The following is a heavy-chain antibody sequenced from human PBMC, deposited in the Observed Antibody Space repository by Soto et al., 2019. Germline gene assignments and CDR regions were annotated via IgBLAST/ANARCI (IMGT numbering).Heavy chain of an antibody. J-gene: IGHJ4*02. CDR3: ARDLRENYGSDPSDY. Sequence: QVQLVQSGAEVKKPGASVKVSCKASGYTFTFYYMHWVRQAPGQGLEWMGIINPSGGSTSYAQKLQGRVTMTTDTSTSTVYMELRSLRSADTAVYYCARDLRENYGSDPSDYWGQGTLVTVSS. CDR2: INPSGGST. CDR1: GYTFTFYY. D-gene: IGHD3-10*01. V-gene: IGHV1-46*04.